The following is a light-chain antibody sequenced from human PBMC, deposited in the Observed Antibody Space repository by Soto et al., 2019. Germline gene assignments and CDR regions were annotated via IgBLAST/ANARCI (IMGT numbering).Light chain of an antibody. Sequence: EIVLTQSPGTLSLSPGERATLSCRASQSVSSSYLAWYQQKTRQARRLLIYAVSSRATGIPDRFSGGGSGTDFTITISRLEPEDFAVYYCQHYVNSPPSTFGQGTRLEIK. V-gene: IGKV3-20*01. J-gene: IGKJ5*01. CDR3: QHYVNSPPST. CDR1: QSVSSSY. CDR2: AVS.